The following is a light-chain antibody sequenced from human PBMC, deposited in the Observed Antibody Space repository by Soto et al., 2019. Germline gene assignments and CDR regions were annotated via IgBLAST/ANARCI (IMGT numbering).Light chain of an antibody. CDR2: GAS. CDR3: QQYGSSPPIYT. V-gene: IGKV3-20*01. Sequence: EIVLTQSPATLSLSPGERATLSCRASQSVSTTYLAWYQQKPGQAPRLLFYGASNRATGIPDRFSGSGSGTNFTLTISRLEPEDFAVYYCQQYGSSPPIYTFGQGTKLEIK. J-gene: IGKJ2*01. CDR1: QSVSTTY.